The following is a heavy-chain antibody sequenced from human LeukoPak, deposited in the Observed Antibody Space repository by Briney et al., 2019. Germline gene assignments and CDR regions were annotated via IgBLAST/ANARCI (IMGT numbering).Heavy chain of an antibody. CDR1: GFTFSSYA. V-gene: IGHV3-23*01. Sequence: SGGSLRLSCAASGFTFSSYAMSWVRQAPGKGLEWVSAISGSGGSTYYADPVKGRFTISRDNSKNTLYLQMNSLRAEDTAVYYCAKTPYYYGSGSYRMAYWGQGTLVTVSS. CDR3: AKTPYYYGSGSYRMAY. J-gene: IGHJ4*02. D-gene: IGHD3-10*01. CDR2: ISGSGGST.